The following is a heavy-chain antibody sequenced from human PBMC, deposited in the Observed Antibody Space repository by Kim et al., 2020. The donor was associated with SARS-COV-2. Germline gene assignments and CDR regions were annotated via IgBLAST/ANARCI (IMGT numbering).Heavy chain of an antibody. Sequence: GGSLRLSCVGSGFTFSSFAMAWVRQAPGRGLEWVSSISYTGGDTSYADSVKGRFTISRDNYGNTMYLHMSSLRVEDTAIYFCARDHLATTPAPYFFAFWGLGSLVTVSS. J-gene: IGHJ4*02. V-gene: IGHV3-23*01. D-gene: IGHD1-1*01. CDR3: ARDHLATTPAPYFFAF. CDR2: ISYTGGDT. CDR1: GFTFSSFA.